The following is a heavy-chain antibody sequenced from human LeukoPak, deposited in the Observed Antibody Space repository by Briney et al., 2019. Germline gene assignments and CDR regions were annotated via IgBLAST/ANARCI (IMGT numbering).Heavy chain of an antibody. CDR1: GFTFSSYG. J-gene: IGHJ6*03. V-gene: IGHV3-30*02. CDR2: IRYDGSNK. Sequence: GGSLRLSCAASGFTFSSYGMHWVRQAPGKGLEWVAFIRYDGSNKYYADSVKGRFTISRDNSKNTLYLQMNSLRAEDTAVYYCARDPYGDYVGYYYYYMDVWGKGTTVTVSS. D-gene: IGHD4-17*01. CDR3: ARDPYGDYVGYYYYYMDV.